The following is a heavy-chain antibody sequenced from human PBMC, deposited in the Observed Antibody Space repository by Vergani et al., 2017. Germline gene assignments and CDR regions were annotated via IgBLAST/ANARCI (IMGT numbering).Heavy chain of an antibody. CDR2: IYPGDSDT. J-gene: IGHJ4*02. V-gene: IGHV5-51*01. Sequence: EVQLVQSGAEVKKPGESLKISCKGSGYSFTSYWIGWVRQMPGKGLEWMGIIYPGDSDTRYSPSFQGQVTISADKAISTAYLQWSSLKASDTAMYYCARHGFARGSGSYYNGWGQGTLVTVSS. CDR1: GYSFTSYW. CDR3: ARHGFARGSGSYYNG. D-gene: IGHD3-10*01.